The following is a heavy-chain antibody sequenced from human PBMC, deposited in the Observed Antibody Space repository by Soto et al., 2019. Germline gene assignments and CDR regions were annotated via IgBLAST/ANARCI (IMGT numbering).Heavy chain of an antibody. D-gene: IGHD2-2*01. CDR1: GYTFTNYG. CDR3: ARDRDRFTSTRCSPWPDTHLDL. J-gene: IGHJ2*01. Sequence: QVQLVQSGDEVKKPGASVKVSFKASGYTFTNYGISWGRQAPGQGLVWMGWSNPYNGNTKYPQNLQRRVTMTRDTSTRSSYIKLRGLRSDDTAVYFCARDRDRFTSTRCSPWPDTHLDLWGRCALVNISS. CDR2: SNPYNGNT. V-gene: IGHV1-18*01.